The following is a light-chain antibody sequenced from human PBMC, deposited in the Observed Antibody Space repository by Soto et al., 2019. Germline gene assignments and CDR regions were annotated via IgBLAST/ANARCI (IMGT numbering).Light chain of an antibody. Sequence: EIVLTQSPATLSLSPGERATLSCRASQSVSSFLAWYQQKPGQTPRLLIYDAFNRATGIPARFSGSGFGTDFTLTISSLEPEDFAIYYCQQRSKWPTFGQGTKLDI. J-gene: IGKJ2*01. CDR3: QQRSKWPT. CDR2: DAF. V-gene: IGKV3-11*01. CDR1: QSVSSF.